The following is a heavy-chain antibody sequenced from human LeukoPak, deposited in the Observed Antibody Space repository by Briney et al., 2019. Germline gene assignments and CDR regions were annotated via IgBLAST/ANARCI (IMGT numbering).Heavy chain of an antibody. D-gene: IGHD3-22*01. CDR3: ARSPYNYYDSSGYDDRFDY. CDR1: GGTFSSYA. Sequence: SVKVSCKASGGTFSSYAISWVRQAPGQGLEWMGGIIPIFGTANYAQKFQGRVTITADESTSTAYMELSSLRSEDTAVYYCARSPYNYYDSSGYDDRFDYWGQGTLVTVSS. J-gene: IGHJ4*02. CDR2: IIPIFGTA. V-gene: IGHV1-69*13.